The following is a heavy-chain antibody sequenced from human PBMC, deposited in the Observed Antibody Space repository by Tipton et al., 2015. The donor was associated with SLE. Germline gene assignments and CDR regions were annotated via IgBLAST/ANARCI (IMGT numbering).Heavy chain of an antibody. J-gene: IGHJ4*02. V-gene: IGHV3-30*03. CDR1: GFTFSSYG. CDR3: ARVYCDSSGYYWRVFDY. D-gene: IGHD3-22*01. Sequence: SLRLSCAASGFTFSSYGMHWVRQAPGKGLEWVAFISYDGSNKYYADSVKGRFTISRDNAKNSLYLQMNSLRAEDTAVYYCARVYCDSSGYYWRVFDYWGQGTLVTVSS. CDR2: ISYDGSNK.